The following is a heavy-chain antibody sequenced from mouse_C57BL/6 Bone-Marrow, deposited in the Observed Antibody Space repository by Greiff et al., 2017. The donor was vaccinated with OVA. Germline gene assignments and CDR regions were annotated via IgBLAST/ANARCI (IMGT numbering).Heavy chain of an antibody. CDR1: GFTFSDYY. J-gene: IGHJ1*03. CDR3: ARHLTYYYGSKEYFDV. V-gene: IGHV5-12*01. D-gene: IGHD1-1*01. CDR2: ISNGGGST. Sequence: EVQLVESGGGLVQPGGSLKLSCAASGFTFSDYYMYWVRQTPEKRLEWVAYISNGGGSTYYPDTVKGRFTISRDNAKNTLYLQMSRLKSEDTAMYYCARHLTYYYGSKEYFDVWGTGTTVTVSS.